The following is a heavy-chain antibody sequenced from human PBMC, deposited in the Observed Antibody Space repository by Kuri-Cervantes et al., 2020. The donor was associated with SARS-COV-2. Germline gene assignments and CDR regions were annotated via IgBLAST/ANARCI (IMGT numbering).Heavy chain of an antibody. Sequence: ASVKVSCKASGYIFTDYYMHWVRQAPGQELGWMGRINPNSGGTNYAQKLQGRVTMTRDTSISTAYTELSSLRSEDTAVYYCARGRGYYGFPMDVWGQGTTVTVSS. J-gene: IGHJ6*02. CDR1: GYIFTDYY. V-gene: IGHV1/OR15-1*01. D-gene: IGHD3-10*01. CDR2: INPNSGGT. CDR3: ARGRGYYGFPMDV.